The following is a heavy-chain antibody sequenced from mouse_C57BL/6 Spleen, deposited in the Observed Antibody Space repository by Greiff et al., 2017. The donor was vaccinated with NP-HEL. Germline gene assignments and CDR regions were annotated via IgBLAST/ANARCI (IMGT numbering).Heavy chain of an antibody. CDR3: AKNYYGSRYFDV. D-gene: IGHD1-1*01. J-gene: IGHJ1*03. Sequence: VKLQESGPGLVQPSQSLSITCTVSGFSLTSYGVHWVRQSPGKGLEWLGVIWRGGSTDYNAAFMSRLSITKDNSKSQVFFKMNSLQADDTAIYYCAKNYYGSRYFDVWGTGTTVTVSS. V-gene: IGHV2-5*01. CDR2: IWRGGST. CDR1: GFSLTSYG.